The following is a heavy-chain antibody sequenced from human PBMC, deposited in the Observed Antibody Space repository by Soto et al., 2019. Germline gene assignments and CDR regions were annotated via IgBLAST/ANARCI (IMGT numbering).Heavy chain of an antibody. CDR1: GYSFTSYW. CDR2: IYPGDSDT. Sequence: PGESLKISCKGSGYSFTSYWIGWVRQMPGKGLEWMGIIYPGDSDTRYSPSFQGQVTISADKSISTAYLQWSSLKASDTAMYYCARQDSSFEIPYYYYYGMDVWGQGTTVTVSS. V-gene: IGHV5-51*01. CDR3: ARQDSSFEIPYYYYYGMDV. D-gene: IGHD6-13*01. J-gene: IGHJ6*02.